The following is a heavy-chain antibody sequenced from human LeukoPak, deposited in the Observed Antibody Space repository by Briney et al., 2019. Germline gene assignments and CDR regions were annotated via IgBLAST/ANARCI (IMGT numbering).Heavy chain of an antibody. Sequence: PSETLSLTCTVSGGSISSSTHYWGWIRQPPGKGLEWIVSIYYSGSTYYNPSLKSRVSISVDTPKNQFSLKLSSVTAADTAVYYCARRGYGGFLDWFDPWGQGILVTVSS. CDR1: GGSISSSTHY. V-gene: IGHV4-39*01. CDR3: ARRGYGGFLDWFDP. CDR2: IYYSGST. J-gene: IGHJ5*02. D-gene: IGHD4-23*01.